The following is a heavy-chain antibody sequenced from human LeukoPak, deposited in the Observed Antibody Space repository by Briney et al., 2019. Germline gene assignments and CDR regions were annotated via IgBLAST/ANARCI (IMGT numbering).Heavy chain of an antibody. CDR3: ARVRGTALTAYPGYFDY. Sequence: ASVKGSCKASGYTFNSYGISWVRQAPGQGLEWMGWISIYTGNTKYREKFQGRATMTRDTSTSTAYLEVRSLSSDDTAVYYCARVRGTALTAYPGYFDYWGQGTLVTVSS. D-gene: IGHD2-21*02. CDR2: ISIYTGNT. CDR1: GYTFNSYG. J-gene: IGHJ4*02. V-gene: IGHV1-18*04.